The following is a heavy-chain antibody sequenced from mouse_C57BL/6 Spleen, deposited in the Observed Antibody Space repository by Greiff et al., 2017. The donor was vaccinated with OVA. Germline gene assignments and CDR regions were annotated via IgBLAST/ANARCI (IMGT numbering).Heavy chain of an antibody. J-gene: IGHJ3*01. Sequence: EVQLQESGPGLVKPSQSLSLTCSVTGYSITSGYYWNWIRQFPGNKLEWMGYISYDGSNNYNPSLKNRISITRDTSKNQFFLKLNSVTTEDTATYYCASIYYEAYWGQGTLVTVSA. CDR2: ISYDGSN. CDR1: GYSITSGYY. CDR3: ASIYYEAY. D-gene: IGHD2-4*01. V-gene: IGHV3-6*01.